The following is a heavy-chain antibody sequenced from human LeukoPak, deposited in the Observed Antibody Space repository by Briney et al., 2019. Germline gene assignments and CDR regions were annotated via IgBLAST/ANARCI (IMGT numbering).Heavy chain of an antibody. CDR1: GYTINSYA. Sequence: ASMKVSCKASGYTINSYAMNWVRQAPGQGLEWMAWINTNTGNPTYVQGFTGRFVFSLDTSISTAYLHISGLKAEDTAVYYCARDGLRSCTSSSCYPGEDAFDIWGQGTMVTVSS. D-gene: IGHD2-2*01. J-gene: IGHJ3*02. CDR2: INTNTGNP. V-gene: IGHV7-4-1*02. CDR3: ARDGLRSCTSSSCYPGEDAFDI.